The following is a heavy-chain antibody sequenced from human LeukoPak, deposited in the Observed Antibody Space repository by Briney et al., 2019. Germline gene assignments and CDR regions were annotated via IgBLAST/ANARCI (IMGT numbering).Heavy chain of an antibody. V-gene: IGHV4-34*01. J-gene: IGHJ5*02. CDR1: GGSFSDYY. Sequence: SETLSLTCAVYGGSFSDYYWSWIRQSPGKGLDWIGQINHRGSTKYNPSLKSRVTISVDTSKNQFSLKVNSVTAADTAVYYCARRGYTYGWGWFDPWGQGTLVTVSS. CDR3: ARRGYTYGWGWFDP. CDR2: INHRGST. D-gene: IGHD5-18*01.